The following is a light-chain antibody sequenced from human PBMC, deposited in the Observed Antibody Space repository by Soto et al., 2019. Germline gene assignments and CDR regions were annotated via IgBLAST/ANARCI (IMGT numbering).Light chain of an antibody. CDR1: DSVSISY. J-gene: IGKJ4*01. CDR3: QKWGNSPRVT. V-gene: IGKV3-20*01. CDR2: GTS. Sequence: IVLTQSPGTLSLSPGERATLSCRASDSVSISYLAWYQQRSGQPPRLLIYGTSTRATGIPGRFSGSGSGTDFTITISRLEPEDSGVYFCQKWGNSPRVTFGGGTKVEI.